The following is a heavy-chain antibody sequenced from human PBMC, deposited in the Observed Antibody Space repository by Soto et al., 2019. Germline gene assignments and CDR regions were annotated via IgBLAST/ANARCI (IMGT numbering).Heavy chain of an antibody. J-gene: IGHJ3*02. CDR1: GGSISSYY. Sequence: SETLSLTCTVSGGSISSYYWSWIRQPPGKGLEWIGYIYYSGSTNYNPSLKSRVTISVDTSKNQFSLKLSSVTAADTAVYYCARDTGDGYNFAFDIWGQGTMVTFS. V-gene: IGHV4-59*01. CDR2: IYYSGST. D-gene: IGHD5-12*01. CDR3: ARDTGDGYNFAFDI.